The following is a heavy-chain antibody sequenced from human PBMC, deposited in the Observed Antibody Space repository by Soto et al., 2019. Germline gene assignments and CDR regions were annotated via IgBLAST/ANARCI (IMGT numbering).Heavy chain of an antibody. J-gene: IGHJ4*02. CDR2: IYYSGST. V-gene: IGHV4-59*01. CDR1: GGSISSYY. D-gene: IGHD5-18*01. Sequence: ETLSLTCTVSGGSISSYYWSWIRQPPGKGLEWIGYIYYSGSTNYNPSLKSRVTISVDTSKNQFSLKLSSVTAADTAVYYCARDLGDSYGVDYWGQGTLVTVSS. CDR3: ARDLGDSYGVDY.